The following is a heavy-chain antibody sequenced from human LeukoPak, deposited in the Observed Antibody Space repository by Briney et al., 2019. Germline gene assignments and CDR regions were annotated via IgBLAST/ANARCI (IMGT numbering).Heavy chain of an antibody. CDR2: IYSGGST. D-gene: IGHD6-13*01. CDR3: ARGGFGSSWYLFDYYYMDV. J-gene: IGHJ6*03. V-gene: IGHV3-66*02. Sequence: GGSLRLSCAASGFTVSSNYMSWVRQAPGKGLEWVPVIYSGGSTYYADSVKGRFTIYRDNFKNTLYLQTNSLRAEHTAVYYCARGGFGSSWYLFDYYYMDVWGKGTTVTVSS. CDR1: GFTVSSNY.